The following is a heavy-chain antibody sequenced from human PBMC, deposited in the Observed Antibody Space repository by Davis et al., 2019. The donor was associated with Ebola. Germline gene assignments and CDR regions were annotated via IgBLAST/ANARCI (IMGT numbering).Heavy chain of an antibody. CDR1: GFTFSSYA. CDR2: ISSNGGST. V-gene: IGHV3-64*04. J-gene: IGHJ4*02. Sequence: GESLKISCSASGFTFSSYAMHWVRQAPGKGLEYVSAISSNGGSTYYADSVKGRFTISRDNSKNSLYLQMNSLRAEDTAVYYCARALHWGSYRYTSGLGYWGQGTLVTVSS. D-gene: IGHD3-16*02. CDR3: ARALHWGSYRYTSGLGY.